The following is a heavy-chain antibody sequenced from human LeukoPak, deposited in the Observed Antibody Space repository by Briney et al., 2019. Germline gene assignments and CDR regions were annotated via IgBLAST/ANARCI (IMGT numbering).Heavy chain of an antibody. V-gene: IGHV1-2*06. Sequence: GASVKVSCKASGYTFTGYYMHWVRQAPGQGLEWMGQINPNSGGTNYAQKFQGRVTMTRDTSISTAYMELSRLRSDDTAVYYCARDPEIRHYCDFWSGYPPAFDYWGQGTLVTVSS. CDR3: ARDPEIRHYCDFWSGYPPAFDY. CDR1: GYTFTGYY. J-gene: IGHJ4*02. D-gene: IGHD3-3*01. CDR2: INPNSGGT.